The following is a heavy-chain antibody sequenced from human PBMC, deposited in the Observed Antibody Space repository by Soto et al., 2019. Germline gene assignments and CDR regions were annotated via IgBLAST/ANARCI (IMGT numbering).Heavy chain of an antibody. CDR2: RYDDAST. CDR3: ERGIYLGPSGYYLDV. D-gene: IGHD3-22*01. Sequence: SETLSLTCTVSGDSIRNRNYYWAWIRQPPGKGLEWIVSRYDDASTFYNPSLKSRVTIFVDTSRNRLSPRVTSVTDEDTAVYYCERGIYLGPSGYYLDVWGQGSLVTV. V-gene: IGHV4-39*01. CDR1: GDSIRNRNYY. J-gene: IGHJ4*02.